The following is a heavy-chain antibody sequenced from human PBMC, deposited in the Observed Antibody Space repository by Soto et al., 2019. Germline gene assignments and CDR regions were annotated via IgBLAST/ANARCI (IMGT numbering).Heavy chain of an antibody. CDR2: ISYDGGLQ. Sequence: QAHLVESGGGVVQPGRSLRLSCAASGFTFTSYGMHWVRQAPGTRLAWVAVISYDGGLQHYADSVKGRFTISRDNSKNMVLLQMHSLRAEDTAVYYCVSDRGYGHASVPYSWGQGTLVSVSS. J-gene: IGHJ4*02. CDR1: GFTFTSYG. D-gene: IGHD5-18*01. V-gene: IGHV3-30*03. CDR3: VSDRGYGHASVPYS.